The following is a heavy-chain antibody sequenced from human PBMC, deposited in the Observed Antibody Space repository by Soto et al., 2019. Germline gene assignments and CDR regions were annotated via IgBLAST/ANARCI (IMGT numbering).Heavy chain of an antibody. CDR3: ARVYNCSSTSCYYVPSYFDY. V-gene: IGHV4-31*03. CDR1: GGSISSGGYY. CDR2: IYYSGST. Sequence: SETLSLTCTVSGGSISSGGYYWSWIRQHPGKGLEWIGYIYYSGSTYYNPSLKSRVTISVDTSKNQFSLKLSSVTAADTAVYYCARVYNCSSTSCYYVPSYFDYWGQGTLVTVSS. D-gene: IGHD2-2*01. J-gene: IGHJ4*02.